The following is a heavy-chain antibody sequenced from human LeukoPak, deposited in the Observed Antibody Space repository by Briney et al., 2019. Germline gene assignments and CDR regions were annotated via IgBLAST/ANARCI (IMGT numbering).Heavy chain of an antibody. V-gene: IGHV3-23*01. D-gene: IGHD3-9*01. CDR3: AKVRSDYYDLLTDNYNPLFDY. Sequence: GGSLRLSRAASGFTFSSNAMSWVRQAPGKGLEWVSAIRGSGGGTYYADSVKGRFTISRDNSKNTLYLQMNSLRAEDTAVYYCAKVRSDYYDLLTDNYNPLFDYWGQGTLVTVSS. J-gene: IGHJ4*02. CDR2: IRGSGGGT. CDR1: GFTFSSNA.